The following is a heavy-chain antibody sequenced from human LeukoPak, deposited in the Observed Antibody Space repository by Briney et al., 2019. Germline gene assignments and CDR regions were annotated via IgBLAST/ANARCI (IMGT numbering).Heavy chain of an antibody. V-gene: IGHV1-69*05. CDR1: GGTFSSYA. J-gene: IGHJ5*02. D-gene: IGHD6-13*01. Sequence: GASVKVSCKTPGGTFSSYAISWVRQAPGQGLEWMGGIIPIFGTANYAQKFQGRVTITTDESTSTAYMELSSLRSEDTAVYYCARDRARIAAAGPTAYNWFDPWGQGTLVTVSS. CDR2: IIPIFGTA. CDR3: ARDRARIAAAGPTAYNWFDP.